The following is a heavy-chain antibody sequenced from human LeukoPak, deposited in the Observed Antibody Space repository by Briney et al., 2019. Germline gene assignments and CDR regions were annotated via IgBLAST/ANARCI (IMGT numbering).Heavy chain of an antibody. CDR1: GGSISSYY. D-gene: IGHD4-11*01. V-gene: IGHV4-4*09. J-gene: IGHJ5*02. Sequence: PSETLSLTCTVSGGSISSYYWSWIRQPPGKGLEWIGYIYTSGSTNYNPSLKNRVTISVDTSKNQFSLKLSSVTAADTAVYYCAAHPTVSPLRPFDPWGQGTLVSVSS. CDR2: IYTSGST. CDR3: AAHPTVSPLRPFDP.